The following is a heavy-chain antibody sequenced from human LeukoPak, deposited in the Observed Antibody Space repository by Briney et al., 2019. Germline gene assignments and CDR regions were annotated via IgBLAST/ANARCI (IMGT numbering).Heavy chain of an antibody. CDR2: ISGSGGST. CDR3: AKEYSSGWSYWYFDL. CDR1: GFTFSSYA. D-gene: IGHD6-19*01. J-gene: IGHJ2*01. Sequence: HPGGSLRLSCAASGFTFSSYAMSWVRQAPGKGLEWVSAISGSGGSTYYADSVKGRFTISRDNSKNTMYLQMNSLRAEDTAVYFCAKEYSSGWSYWYFDLWGRGTLVTVSS. V-gene: IGHV3-23*01.